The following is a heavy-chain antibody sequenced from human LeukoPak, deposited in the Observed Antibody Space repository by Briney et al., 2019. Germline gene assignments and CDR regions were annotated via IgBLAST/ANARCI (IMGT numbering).Heavy chain of an antibody. CDR3: ACGTYYYFDY. V-gene: IGHV4-59*01. Sequence: SETLSLTCTVSDASISSYYWSLIRQPPGKGLEWIGYIHYGGSTNYNPSLKSRVTISVDTSKNQFSLNLNSVTAADTALYYCACGTYYYFDYWGQGTLVTVSS. J-gene: IGHJ4*02. CDR1: DASISSYY. D-gene: IGHD1-26*01. CDR2: IHYGGST.